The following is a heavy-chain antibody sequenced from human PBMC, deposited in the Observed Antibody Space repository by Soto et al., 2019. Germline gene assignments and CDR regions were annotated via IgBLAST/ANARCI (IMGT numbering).Heavy chain of an antibody. CDR1: GGSISSYY. CDR3: ATGPLYQLLWDYYYYMDV. J-gene: IGHJ6*03. D-gene: IGHD2-2*01. Sequence: PSETLSLTCTVSGGSISSYYWSWIRQPPGKGLEWIGYIYYSGSTNYNPSLKSRVTISVDTSKNQFSLKLSSVTAADTAVYYCATGPLYQLLWDYYYYMDVWGKGTTVTVSS. CDR2: IYYSGST. V-gene: IGHV4-59*01.